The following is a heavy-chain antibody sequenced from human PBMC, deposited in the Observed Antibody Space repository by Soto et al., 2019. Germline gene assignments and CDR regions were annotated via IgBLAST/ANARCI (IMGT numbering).Heavy chain of an antibody. V-gene: IGHV4-34*01. CDR1: GGSFSYYY. CDR2: INHSGST. J-gene: IGHJ4*02. CDR3: ARGPDIVATITRSFDF. Sequence: SETLSLTCAVYGGSFSYYYWTWIRQPPGKGLEWIGEINHSGSTNYKPSLKSRVTMSVDTPKNQFSLKLSSVTAADTAVYYCARGPDIVATITRSFDFWGQGILVTVSS. D-gene: IGHD5-12*01.